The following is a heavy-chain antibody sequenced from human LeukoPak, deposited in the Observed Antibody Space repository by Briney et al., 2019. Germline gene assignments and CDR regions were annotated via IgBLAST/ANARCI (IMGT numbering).Heavy chain of an antibody. CDR1: GYSFTTYW. Sequence: GESLKISCQGSGYSFTTYWIGWVRPMPGKGLEWMGIIYPGDSDTRYSPSFQGQVTISADKSISTAYLQWSSLKASDTAMYYCARELQWLDLDAFDIWGEETMVTVSS. J-gene: IGHJ3*02. CDR2: IYPGDSDT. D-gene: IGHD6-19*01. V-gene: IGHV5-51*01. CDR3: ARELQWLDLDAFDI.